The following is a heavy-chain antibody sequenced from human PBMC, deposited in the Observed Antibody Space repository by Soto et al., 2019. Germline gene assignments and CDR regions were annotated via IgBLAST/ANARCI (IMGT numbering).Heavy chain of an antibody. CDR1: GGSISSYY. J-gene: IGHJ3*02. V-gene: IGHV4-59*08. CDR3: ASITIFGVLGI. CDR2: IYYSGST. Sequence: PSETLSLTCTVSGGSISSYYWSWIRQPPGKGLEWIGYIYYSGSTNYNPSLKSRVTISVDTSKNQFSLKLSSVTAADTAVYYCASITIFGVLGIWGQGTMVTVSS. D-gene: IGHD3-3*01.